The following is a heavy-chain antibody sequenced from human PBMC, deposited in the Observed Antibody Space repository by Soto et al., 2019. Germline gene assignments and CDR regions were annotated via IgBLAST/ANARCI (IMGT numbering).Heavy chain of an antibody. CDR2: ISSSSSYI. D-gene: IGHD6-6*01. V-gene: IGHV3-21*01. Sequence: GGSLRLSCAASGFTFSSYSMNWVRQAPGKGLEWVSSISSSSSYIYYADSVKGRFTISRDNAKNSLYLQTNSLRAEDTAVYYCARASSDPEDYYYYYGMDVWGQGTTVTVSS. J-gene: IGHJ6*02. CDR3: ARASSDPEDYYYYYGMDV. CDR1: GFTFSSYS.